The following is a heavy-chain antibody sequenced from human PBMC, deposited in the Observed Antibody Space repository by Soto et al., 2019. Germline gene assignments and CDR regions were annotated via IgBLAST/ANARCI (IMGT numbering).Heavy chain of an antibody. CDR3: ARDMTSGTNDF. J-gene: IGHJ4*02. CDR2: ISRSSSFI. V-gene: IGHV3-21*01. D-gene: IGHD1-7*01. CDR1: GFTFSIDS. Sequence: GGSLRLSCVASGFTFSIDSMNWVRQAPGTGLEWVSSISRSSSFIYYTDSVKGRFTISRDNAENSLYLQMNSLRAEDTAVYYCARDMTSGTNDFWGQGALVTVSS.